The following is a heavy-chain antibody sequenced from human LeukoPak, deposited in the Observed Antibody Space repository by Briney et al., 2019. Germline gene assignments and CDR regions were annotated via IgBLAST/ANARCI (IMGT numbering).Heavy chain of an antibody. CDR1: GGSFSGYY. Sequence: SETLSLTCAVYGGSFSGYYWSWIRQPPGKGLEWIANIYHSWSTYYNPSLKSRVTISVDTSKNQFSLKLSSVTAADTAIYYCARVHVNSGYYFGDAFDIWGQGTMVTVSS. J-gene: IGHJ3*02. V-gene: IGHV4-34*01. D-gene: IGHD3-22*01. CDR3: ARVHVNSGYYFGDAFDI. CDR2: IYHSWST.